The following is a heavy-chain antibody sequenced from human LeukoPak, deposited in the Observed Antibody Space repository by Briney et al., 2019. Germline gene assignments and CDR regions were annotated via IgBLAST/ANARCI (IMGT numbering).Heavy chain of an antibody. V-gene: IGHV4-39*07. D-gene: IGHD1-14*01. Sequence: PSETLSLTCTVSGGSISSSSYYWVWIRQPPGQGLEWIGSIYYSGSTYYNPSLKSRVTISVDTSKNQFSLKLSSVTAADTAVYYCARFPSLGRTLFAFDIWGQGTMVTVSS. CDR3: ARFPSLGRTLFAFDI. CDR1: GGSISSSSYY. J-gene: IGHJ3*02. CDR2: IYYSGST.